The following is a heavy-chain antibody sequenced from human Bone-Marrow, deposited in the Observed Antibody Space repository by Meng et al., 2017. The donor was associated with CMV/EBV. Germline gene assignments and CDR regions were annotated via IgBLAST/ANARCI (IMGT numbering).Heavy chain of an antibody. Sequence: GGSISSGTYYWSWIRQQAGKGQEWMGYVYYTGSNYYNPSIRSRVTMAVDTSKKHFSMIMTSVTAEDTAVYYCARESDGYNSGFFDYRGLGTLVTVSS. J-gene: IGHJ4*02. V-gene: IGHV4-31*02. D-gene: IGHD5-24*01. CDR1: GGSISSGTYY. CDR2: VYYTGSN. CDR3: ARESDGYNSGFFDY.